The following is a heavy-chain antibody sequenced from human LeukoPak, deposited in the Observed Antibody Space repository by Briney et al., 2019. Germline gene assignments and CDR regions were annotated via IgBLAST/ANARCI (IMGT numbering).Heavy chain of an antibody. CDR1: GFTFSSYG. V-gene: IGHV3-30*19. CDR2: ISYDGSNK. J-gene: IGHJ4*02. Sequence: PGGSLRLSCAASGFTFSSYGMHWVRQAPGKGLEWVAVISYDGSNKYYADSVKGRFTISRDNSKNTLYLQMNSLRAEDTAVYYCARRSGYSYGYGHFDYWGQGTLVTVSS. D-gene: IGHD5-18*01. CDR3: ARRSGYSYGYGHFDY.